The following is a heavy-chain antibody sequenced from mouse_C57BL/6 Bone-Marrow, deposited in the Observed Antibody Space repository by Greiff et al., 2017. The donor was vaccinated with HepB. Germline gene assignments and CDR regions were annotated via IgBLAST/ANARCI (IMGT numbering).Heavy chain of an antibody. J-gene: IGHJ3*01. V-gene: IGHV5-6*01. CDR1: GFTFSSYG. D-gene: IGHD4-1*01. CDR2: ISSGGSYT. CDR3: ASHWDGFAY. Sequence: EVKLLESGGDLVKPGGSLKLSCAASGFTFSSYGMSWVRQTPDKRLEWVATISSGGSYTYYPDSVKGRFTISRDNAKNTLYLQMSSLKSEDTAMYYCASHWDGFAYWGQGTLVTVSA.